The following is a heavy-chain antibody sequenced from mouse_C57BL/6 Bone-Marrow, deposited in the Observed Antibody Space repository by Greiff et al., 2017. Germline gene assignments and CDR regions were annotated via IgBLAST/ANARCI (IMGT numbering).Heavy chain of an antibody. D-gene: IGHD2-4*01. Sequence: QVQLQQSGAELVKPGASVKLSCKASGYTFTSYWMHWVKQRPGRGLEWIGRIDPNSGGTKYNEKFKSQATLTVDKPSSTAYMQLSSLTSEDSAVYYCARSRRLRRGGAMDYWGQGTSVTVSS. V-gene: IGHV1-72*01. CDR1: GYTFTSYW. CDR2: IDPNSGGT. J-gene: IGHJ4*01. CDR3: ARSRRLRRGGAMDY.